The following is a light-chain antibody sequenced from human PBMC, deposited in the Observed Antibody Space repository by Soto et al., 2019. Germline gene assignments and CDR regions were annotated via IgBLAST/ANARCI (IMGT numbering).Light chain of an antibody. V-gene: IGLV1-40*01. J-gene: IGLJ2*01. CDR3: QSYDSSLRVYVV. CDR2: GNN. CDR1: SANIGAGYD. Sequence: QSVLTQPPSISGARGQSITISCTGSSANIGAGYDVHWYQQFPGTAPKLLIHGNNDRPSGVSDRFSASKSGTSASLAITGLQAEDEADYYCQSYDSSLRVYVVFGGGTKLTVL.